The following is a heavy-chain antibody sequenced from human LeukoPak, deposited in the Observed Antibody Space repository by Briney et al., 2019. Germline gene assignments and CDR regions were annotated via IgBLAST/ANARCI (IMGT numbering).Heavy chain of an antibody. J-gene: IGHJ4*02. CDR3: ARVDIVVVPVAPWYFDY. D-gene: IGHD2-2*01. CDR1: GFTFSDYY. V-gene: IGHV3-11*04. Sequence: PGGSLRLSCAASGFTFSDYYMSWVRQAPGKGLEWVSYISSSGSSMYYADSVKGRITISRDNAKNSLYLQMNSLRAEDTAVYYCARVDIVVVPVAPWYFDYWGQGTLVTVSS. CDR2: ISSSGSSM.